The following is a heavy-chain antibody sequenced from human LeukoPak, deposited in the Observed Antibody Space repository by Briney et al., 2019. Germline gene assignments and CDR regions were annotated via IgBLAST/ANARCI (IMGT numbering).Heavy chain of an antibody. CDR1: GGSISSGGYS. Sequence: SQTLSLTCAVSGGSISSGGYSWSWIRRPPGKGLEWIGYIYHSGSTYYNPSLKSRVTISVDRSKNQFSLKLSSVTAADTAVYYCARAGLPADYNWFDPWGQGTLVTVSS. D-gene: IGHD2-2*01. V-gene: IGHV4-30-2*01. J-gene: IGHJ5*02. CDR2: IYHSGST. CDR3: ARAGLPADYNWFDP.